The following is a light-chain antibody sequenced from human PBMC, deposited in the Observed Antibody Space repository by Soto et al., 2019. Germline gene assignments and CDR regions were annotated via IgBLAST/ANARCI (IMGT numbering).Light chain of an antibody. J-gene: IGKJ4*01. Sequence: EIVLTQSPAPLSLSPGERATLSCRASQSVSSYLAWYQQKPGQAPRLLIYGTSNRASGIPGRFSGSGSGTEFTITINSLQSEDCATYYCQQYHTWPVTFGGGTKVDIK. CDR3: QQYHTWPVT. CDR1: QSVSSY. CDR2: GTS. V-gene: IGKV3D-15*01.